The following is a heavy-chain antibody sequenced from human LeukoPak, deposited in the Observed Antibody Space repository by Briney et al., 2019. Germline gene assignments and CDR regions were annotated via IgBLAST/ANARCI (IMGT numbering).Heavy chain of an antibody. CDR3: AKDQYYYDGSGYYVFDY. Sequence: GRSLRLSCAASGFTFSSYAMHWVRQAPGKGLEWVAVISYDGSNKYYADSVKGRFTISRDNSKNTLYLQMNSLRAEDTAVYYCAKDQYYYDGSGYYVFDYWGQGTLVTVSS. D-gene: IGHD3-22*01. CDR2: ISYDGSNK. J-gene: IGHJ4*02. CDR1: GFTFSSYA. V-gene: IGHV3-30-3*01.